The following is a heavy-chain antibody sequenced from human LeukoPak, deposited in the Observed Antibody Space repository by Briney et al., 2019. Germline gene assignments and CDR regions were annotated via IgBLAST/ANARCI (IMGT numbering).Heavy chain of an antibody. Sequence: GGSLRLSCAASGFPLSSYSINWVRQAPGKGLEWVSYISSSGSAIYYVDSVKGRFTVSRDNAKNSLFLQMNSPRAEDTAVYYCVRVKGSYFDYWGQGALVTASS. CDR2: ISSSGSAI. CDR1: GFPLSSYS. D-gene: IGHD2-15*01. V-gene: IGHV3-48*01. CDR3: VRVKGSYFDY. J-gene: IGHJ4*02.